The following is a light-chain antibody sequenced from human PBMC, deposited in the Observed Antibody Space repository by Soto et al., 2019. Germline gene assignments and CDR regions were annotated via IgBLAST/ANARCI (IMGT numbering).Light chain of an antibody. Sequence: ALPQPASVSGFPGQSIAISCTGTSSDVAAYNYVSWYQQHPGKAPKLMIYDVSNRLSGVSNRFSGSKSGNTASLTISGLQAEDEADYYCTSYTTSTTGVFGGGTQLTVL. CDR2: DVS. CDR3: TSYTTSTTGV. CDR1: SSDVAAYNY. J-gene: IGLJ3*02. V-gene: IGLV2-14*03.